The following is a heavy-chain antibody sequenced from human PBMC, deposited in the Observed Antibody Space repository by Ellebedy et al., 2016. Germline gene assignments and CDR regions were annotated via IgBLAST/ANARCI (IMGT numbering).Heavy chain of an antibody. D-gene: IGHD2-15*01. J-gene: IGHJ3*02. CDR3: ARTHAAFDAFDI. Sequence: SVRGRFTISRQDAKNSFYLQMNNLQAGDTAVYYCARTHAAFDAFDIWGQGTMVTVSS. V-gene: IGHV3-13*01.